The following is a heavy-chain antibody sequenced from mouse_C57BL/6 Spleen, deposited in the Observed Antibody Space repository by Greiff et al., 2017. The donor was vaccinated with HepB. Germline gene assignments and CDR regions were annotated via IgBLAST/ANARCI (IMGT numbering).Heavy chain of an antibody. J-gene: IGHJ4*01. D-gene: IGHD2-1*01. CDR2: IRSKSNNYAT. V-gene: IGHV10-1*01. CDR1: GFRFNTYA. CDR3: VRHNYDYAMDY. Sequence: GGGLVQPKGSLKLSCAASGFRFNTYAMHWVRQAPGKGLEWVARIRSKSNNYATYYADSVKDRFTISRDDSEIMLYLQMNNLKTEDTAMYYCVRHNYDYAMDYWGQGTSVTVSS.